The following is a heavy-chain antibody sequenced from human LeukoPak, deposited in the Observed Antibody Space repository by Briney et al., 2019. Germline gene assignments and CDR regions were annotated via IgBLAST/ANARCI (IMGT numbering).Heavy chain of an antibody. CDR1: GYTFTGYY. Sequence: ASVKVSCKASGYTFTGYYMHWVRQAPGQGLEWMGWINPNSGGTNYAQKFQGRVTMTRDTSISTAYMELSRLRSDGTAVYYCARDSLYGDYDFDYWGQGTLVTVSS. CDR2: INPNSGGT. V-gene: IGHV1-2*02. CDR3: ARDSLYGDYDFDY. J-gene: IGHJ4*02. D-gene: IGHD4-17*01.